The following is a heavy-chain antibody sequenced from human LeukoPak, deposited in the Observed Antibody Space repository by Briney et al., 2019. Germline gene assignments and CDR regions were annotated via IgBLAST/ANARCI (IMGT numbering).Heavy chain of an antibody. V-gene: IGHV1-69*01. Sequence: GSSVKVSCKASGGTFSSFAISWVRQAPGQGLEWMGGIIPIFGTANYAQNFQGRVTITADESTATAYMELSSLGSDDTAVYYCARDGRGSRSSWFDPWGQGTLVIVSS. CDR2: IIPIFGTA. J-gene: IGHJ5*02. CDR1: GGTFSSFA. CDR3: ARDGRGSRSSWFDP. D-gene: IGHD3-10*01.